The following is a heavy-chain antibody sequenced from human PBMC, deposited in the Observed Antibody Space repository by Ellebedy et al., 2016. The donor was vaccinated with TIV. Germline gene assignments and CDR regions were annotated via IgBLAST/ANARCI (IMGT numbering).Heavy chain of an antibody. CDR1: GGSISSGGYY. D-gene: IGHD1-26*01. V-gene: IGHV4-31*03. CDR2: IYYSGST. CDR3: AARKTGRPTD. Sequence: SETLSLTCTVSGGSISSGGYYWSWIRQHPGKGLEWIGYIYYSGSTYYNPSLKSRVTISVDTSKNQFSLKLSSVTAADTAGYYCAARKTGRPTDWGQGTLVTVSS. J-gene: IGHJ4*02.